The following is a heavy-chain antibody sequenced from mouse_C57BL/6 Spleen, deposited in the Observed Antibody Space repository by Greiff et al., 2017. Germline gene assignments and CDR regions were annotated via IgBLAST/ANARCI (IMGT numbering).Heavy chain of an antibody. J-gene: IGHJ1*03. CDR1: GFTFSSYA. Sequence: EVQLVESGGGLVKPGGSLKLSCAASGFTFSSYAMSWVRQTPEKRLEWVATISDGGSYTYYPDNVKGRFTISRDTAKNNLYLQMSHLKSEDTAMYYCAREATVVATRWYFDVWGTGTTVTVSA. CDR2: ISDGGSYT. D-gene: IGHD1-1*01. CDR3: AREATVVATRWYFDV. V-gene: IGHV5-4*01.